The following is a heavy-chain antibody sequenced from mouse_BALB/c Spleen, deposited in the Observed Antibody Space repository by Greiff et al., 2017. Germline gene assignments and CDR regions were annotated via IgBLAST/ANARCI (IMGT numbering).Heavy chain of an antibody. Sequence: VQLQQSGPGLVAPSQSLSITCTVSGFSLTSYGVHWVRQPPGKGLVWLGVIWAGGSTNYNSALMSRLSISKDNSKSQVFLKMNSLQTDDTAMYYCAIEGLRPAYAMDYGGQGTSVTVSS. CDR2: IWAGGST. J-gene: IGHJ4*01. CDR3: AIEGLRPAYAMDY. CDR1: GFSLTSYG. D-gene: IGHD2-4*01. V-gene: IGHV2-9*02.